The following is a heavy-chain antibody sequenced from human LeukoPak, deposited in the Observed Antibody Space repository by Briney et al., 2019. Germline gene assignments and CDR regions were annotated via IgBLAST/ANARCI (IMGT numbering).Heavy chain of an antibody. CDR2: INPNSGGT. CDR3: ARDLIGVVAATTYYFDY. J-gene: IGHJ4*02. V-gene: IGHV1-2*02. CDR1: GYTFTGYY. Sequence: ASVKVSCKASGYTFTGYYMHWVRQAPGQGLEWMGWINPNSGGTNYAQKFQGRVIMTRDTSISTAYMELSRLRSDDTAVYYCARDLIGVVAATTYYFDYWGQGTLVTVSS. D-gene: IGHD2-15*01.